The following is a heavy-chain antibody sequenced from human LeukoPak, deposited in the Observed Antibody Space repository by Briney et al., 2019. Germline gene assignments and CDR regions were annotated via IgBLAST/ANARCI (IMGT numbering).Heavy chain of an antibody. V-gene: IGHV3-53*01. CDR2: IYSGGST. Sequence: GGSLRLSCAASGFTVSSNYMSWVRQAPGKGLEWGSVIYSGGSTYYADSVKGRFTISRDNSKNTLYLQMNSLRAEDTAVYYCARGSDDILTGLFDYWGQGTLVTVSS. CDR1: GFTVSSNY. J-gene: IGHJ4*02. D-gene: IGHD3-9*01. CDR3: ARGSDDILTGLFDY.